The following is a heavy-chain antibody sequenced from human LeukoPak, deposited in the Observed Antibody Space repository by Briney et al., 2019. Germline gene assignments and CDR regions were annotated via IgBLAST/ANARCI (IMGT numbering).Heavy chain of an antibody. CDR1: GGSFSGYY. CDR3: VGGYAADY. V-gene: IGHV4-34*01. D-gene: IGHD5-12*01. J-gene: IGHJ4*02. CDR2: INHSGST. Sequence: PSETLSLTCAVYGGSFSGYYWSWIRQPPGKGLEWIGEINHSGSTNYNPSLKSRVTISVDNSKNHFSLKLTSVTAADTAFYYCVGGYAADYWGPGTLVTVSS.